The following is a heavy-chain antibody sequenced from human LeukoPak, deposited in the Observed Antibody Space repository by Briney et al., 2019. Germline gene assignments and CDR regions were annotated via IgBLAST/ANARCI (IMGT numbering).Heavy chain of an antibody. CDR3: ASTGDSGYFDL. Sequence: SETLSLTCAVYGGSFSGYYWSWIRQPPGKGLEWIGEINHSGSTNYNPSLKSRVTISVDTSKNQFSLKLSSVTAADTAVYYCASTGDSGYFDLWGRGTLVTVSS. D-gene: IGHD2-21*02. V-gene: IGHV4-34*01. CDR1: GGSFSGYY. J-gene: IGHJ2*01. CDR2: INHSGST.